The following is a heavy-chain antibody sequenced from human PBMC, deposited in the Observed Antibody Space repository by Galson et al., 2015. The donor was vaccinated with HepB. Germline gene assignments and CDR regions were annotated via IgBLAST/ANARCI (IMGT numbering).Heavy chain of an antibody. CDR1: GFTFSSYG. CDR2: IWYDGSNK. V-gene: IGHV3-33*01. CDR3: ARLETDY. J-gene: IGHJ4*02. Sequence: SLRLSCAASGFTFSSYGMHWVRQAPGKGLEWVAVIWYDGSNKYYADSVEGRFTISRGNSKNTLYLQMNSLRAEDTAVYYCARLETDYWGQGTLVTVSS.